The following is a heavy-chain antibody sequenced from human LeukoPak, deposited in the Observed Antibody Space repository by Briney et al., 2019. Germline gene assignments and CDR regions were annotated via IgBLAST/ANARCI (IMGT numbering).Heavy chain of an antibody. V-gene: IGHV3-33*01. CDR1: GFTFSSYG. CDR2: IWYDGSNK. Sequence: GGSLRLSCAASGFTFSSYGVHWVRQAPGKGLEWVAVIWYDGSNKYYADSVKGRFTISRDNSKNTLYLQMDSLRGDDTAVYYCARDDWYFDLWGRGTLVTVSS. CDR3: ARDDWYFDL. J-gene: IGHJ2*01.